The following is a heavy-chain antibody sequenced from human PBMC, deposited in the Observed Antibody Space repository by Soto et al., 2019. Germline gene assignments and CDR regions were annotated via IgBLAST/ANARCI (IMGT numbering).Heavy chain of an antibody. CDR1: GFTVGNNY. CDR2: IYSTGTT. V-gene: IGHV3-53*01. Sequence: EGQLVESGGGLIQPGGSLKLSCAASGFTVGNNYMSWVRQAPGKGLEWVSLIYSTGTTKYADSVKGRFTVSRDNAKNTLYLQINSLRSEDTAVYYCAQDGVGSGIHYTSFSYWGQGTLVTVSS. D-gene: IGHD3-10*01. CDR3: AQDGVGSGIHYTSFSY. J-gene: IGHJ4*02.